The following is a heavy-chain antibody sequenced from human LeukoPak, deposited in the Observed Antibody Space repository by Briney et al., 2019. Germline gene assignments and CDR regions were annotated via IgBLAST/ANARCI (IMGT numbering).Heavy chain of an antibody. D-gene: IGHD3-10*01. CDR2: INPNSGGT. J-gene: IGHJ5*02. CDR1: GYTFTGYY. CDR3: ARDHGVVGNPAPNWFDP. Sequence: GASVKVSCKASGYTFTGYYMHWVRQAPGQGLEWMGWINPNSGGTNYAQKFQGRVTMTRDTSISTAYMELSRLRSDDTAVYYCARDHGVVGNPAPNWFDPWGQGTLVTVSS. V-gene: IGHV1-2*02.